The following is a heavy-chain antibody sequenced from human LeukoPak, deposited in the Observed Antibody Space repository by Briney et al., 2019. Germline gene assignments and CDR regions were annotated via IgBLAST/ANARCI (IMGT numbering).Heavy chain of an antibody. D-gene: IGHD2-15*01. CDR2: IYHSGST. Sequence: SETLSLTCTVSGYSISSGYYWGWIRQPPGKGLEWIGGIYHSGSTYYNPSLKSRVTISVDTSKNQFSLKLSSVTAADTAVYYSARDNIVVVAATKAYYFDYWGQGTLVTVSS. V-gene: IGHV4-38-2*02. J-gene: IGHJ4*02. CDR1: GYSISSGYY. CDR3: ARDNIVVVAATKAYYFDY.